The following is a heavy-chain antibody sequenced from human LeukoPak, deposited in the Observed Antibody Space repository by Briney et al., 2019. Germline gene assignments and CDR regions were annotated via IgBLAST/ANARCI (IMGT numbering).Heavy chain of an antibody. CDR1: GGSISSGSYC. Sequence: PSETLSLTCTVSGGSISSGSYCWSWIRQPAGKGLEWIGRIYTSGSTNYNPSLKSRVTISVDTSKDQFSLKLSSVTAADTAVYYCARERYYYGSGSLFWDEYYYYMDVWGKGTTVTISS. CDR2: IYTSGST. V-gene: IGHV4-61*02. CDR3: ARERYYYGSGSLFWDEYYYYMDV. D-gene: IGHD3-10*01. J-gene: IGHJ6*03.